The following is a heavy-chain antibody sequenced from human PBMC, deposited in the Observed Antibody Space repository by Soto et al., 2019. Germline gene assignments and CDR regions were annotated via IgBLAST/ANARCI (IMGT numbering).Heavy chain of an antibody. J-gene: IGHJ5*02. V-gene: IGHV3-33*01. CDR3: ARASGPGVPTVWFDP. CDR1: RFTFSSYA. CDR2: IWYDGSDK. D-gene: IGHD4-17*01. Sequence: GGSLRLSCAASRFTFSSYAMHWVRQAPGKGLEWVAVIWYDGSDKYYADSVKGRFTISRDNSKNTLYLQMNSLRAEDTAVYYCARASGPGVPTVWFDPWGQGTLVTVS.